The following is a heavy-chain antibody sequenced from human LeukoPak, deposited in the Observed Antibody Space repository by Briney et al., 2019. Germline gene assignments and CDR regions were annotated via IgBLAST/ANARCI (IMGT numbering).Heavy chain of an antibody. D-gene: IGHD3-10*01. Sequence: PGGSLRLSCAASGFTFSSYGMHWVRQAPGKGLEWVAAMSYDGSNKHYVDSVKGRFTISRDNSKNTLYLQMNSLRGEDTAVYYCGKDSYYDSGSLDYWGQGTLVTVSS. J-gene: IGHJ4*02. V-gene: IGHV3-30*18. CDR1: GFTFSSYG. CDR3: GKDSYYDSGSLDY. CDR2: MSYDGSNK.